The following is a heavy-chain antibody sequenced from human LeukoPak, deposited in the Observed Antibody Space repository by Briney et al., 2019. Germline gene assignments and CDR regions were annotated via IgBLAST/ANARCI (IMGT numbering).Heavy chain of an antibody. CDR2: IYYSGST. V-gene: IGHV4-39*07. D-gene: IGHD5-18*01. CDR1: GGSISSSSYY. J-gene: IGHJ6*03. Sequence: PSETLSLTCTVSGGSISSSSYYWGWIRQPPGKGLEWIGSIYYSGSTYYNPSLKSRVTISVDTSKNQFSLKLSSVTAADTAVYYCARVSGYSYGFSYYYYMDVWGKGTTVTVSS. CDR3: ARVSGYSYGFSYYYYMDV.